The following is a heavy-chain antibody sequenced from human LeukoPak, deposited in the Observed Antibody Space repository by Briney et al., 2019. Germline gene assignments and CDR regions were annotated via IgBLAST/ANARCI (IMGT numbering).Heavy chain of an antibody. CDR2: IYYSGST. Sequence: SQTLSLTCTVSGGSISIGGYYWSWIRQHPGEGLEWIGYIYYSGSTYYNPALKSRVPISAGTSKNQFSLKLSSVTAAATAVYYCARARSAAGNFDYWGQGTLVTVSS. V-gene: IGHV4-31*03. J-gene: IGHJ4*02. CDR1: GGSISIGGYY. D-gene: IGHD6-13*01. CDR3: ARARSAAGNFDY.